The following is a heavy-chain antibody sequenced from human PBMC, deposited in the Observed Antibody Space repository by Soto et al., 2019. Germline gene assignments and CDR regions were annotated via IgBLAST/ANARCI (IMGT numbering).Heavy chain of an antibody. D-gene: IGHD3-22*01. Sequence: QVQLVQSGAEVKKPGASVKVSCKASGYTFTSYYMHWVRQAPGQGLEWMGIINPSGGSTSYAQKFEVRVTVTRDTYASTVYMELSSLTPEDTAAYYCARDRGYYYDSSGYSHFDPWGQGTLVTVSS. CDR2: INPSGGST. CDR1: GYTFTSYY. CDR3: ARDRGYYYDSSGYSHFDP. J-gene: IGHJ5*02. V-gene: IGHV1-46*01.